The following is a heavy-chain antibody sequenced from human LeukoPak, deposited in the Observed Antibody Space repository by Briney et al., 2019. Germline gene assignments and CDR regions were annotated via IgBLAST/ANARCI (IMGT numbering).Heavy chain of an antibody. CDR1: GFSFSSYG. CDR3: AKDRHPYGGNSRAYFDY. J-gene: IGHJ4*02. Sequence: PGGSLRLSCAASGFSFSSYGMSWVCQRPAKGLGWVSAISGSGGSTYYADSVKGRFTISRDNSKNTLHLQMNSLRAEDTAVYYCAKDRHPYGGNSRAYFDYWGQGTLVTVSS. D-gene: IGHD4-23*01. CDR2: ISGSGGST. V-gene: IGHV3-23*01.